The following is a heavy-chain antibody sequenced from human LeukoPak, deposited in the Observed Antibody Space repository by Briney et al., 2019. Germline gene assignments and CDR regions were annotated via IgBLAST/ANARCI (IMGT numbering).Heavy chain of an antibody. V-gene: IGHV4-34*01. CDR1: GGSFSGYY. Sequence: SETLSLTCAVYGGSFSGYYWGWIRQPPGKGLEWIGSIYYSGSTYYNPSLKSRVTISVDTSKSQFSLKLSSVTAADTAVYYCASLTDILTGYPFDYWGQGTLVTVSS. CDR3: ASLTDILTGYPFDY. D-gene: IGHD3-9*01. J-gene: IGHJ4*02. CDR2: IYYSGST.